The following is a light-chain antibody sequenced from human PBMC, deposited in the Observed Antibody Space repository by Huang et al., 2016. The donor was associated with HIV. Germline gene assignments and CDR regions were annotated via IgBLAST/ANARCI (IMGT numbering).Light chain of an antibody. Sequence: ENVLTQSPGALSLSPGERATLSCRASRGVSSDCLAWYQQKPGQAPRLLIYSASHRAPGIPDRFSGSGSGTVFTLTISRLGPADFAVYYCQQYGDSPYTFGQGTKLEIK. J-gene: IGKJ2*01. CDR2: SAS. CDR1: RGVSSDC. CDR3: QQYGDSPYT. V-gene: IGKV3-20*01.